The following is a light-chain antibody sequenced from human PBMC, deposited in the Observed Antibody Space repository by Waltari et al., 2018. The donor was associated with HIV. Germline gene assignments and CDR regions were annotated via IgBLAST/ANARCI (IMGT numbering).Light chain of an antibody. J-gene: IGLJ1*01. V-gene: IGLV2-14*01. CDR2: EVN. CDR1: SRDVGGYNY. Sequence: QSALTQPASVSGSPGQSIIISCTGNSRDVGGYNYVSWYQPPPGKAPELMMYEVNNRPSGVSNRFSGSKSDNTASLTISGLQAEDEADYYCISYTGFTTPYVFGTGTKVTVL. CDR3: ISYTGFTTPYV.